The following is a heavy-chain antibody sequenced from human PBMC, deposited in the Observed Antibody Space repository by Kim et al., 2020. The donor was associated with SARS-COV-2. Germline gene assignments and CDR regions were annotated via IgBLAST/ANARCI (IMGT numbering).Heavy chain of an antibody. CDR2: INTNTGNP. J-gene: IGHJ4*02. D-gene: IGHD6-19*01. Sequence: ASVKVSCKASGYTFTNYAMNWVRQAPGQGLEWMGWINTNTGNPTYAQGFTGRFVFSLDSSVSTAYLQISSLKAEDSAVYYCARVRSVRLPTSDYWGQGTPVTVSS. CDR3: ARVRSVRLPTSDY. V-gene: IGHV7-4-1*02. CDR1: GYTFTNYA.